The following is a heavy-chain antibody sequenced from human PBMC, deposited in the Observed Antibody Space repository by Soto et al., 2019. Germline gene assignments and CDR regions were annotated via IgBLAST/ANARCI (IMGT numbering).Heavy chain of an antibody. Sequence: GGSLRLSCAASGFTFGSYSMDWVRQVAGKGRGWGAVISYDVGNKYYADAVKGRINTSRDNSKNTLYLQMNSLRAEDTAVYYCARVLTYYYDSSGYYGAYYYYYGMDVWGQGTTVTVSS. CDR3: ARVLTYYYDSSGYYGAYYYYYGMDV. CDR2: ISYDVGNK. V-gene: IGHV3-30-3*01. CDR1: GFTFGSYS. D-gene: IGHD3-22*01. J-gene: IGHJ6*02.